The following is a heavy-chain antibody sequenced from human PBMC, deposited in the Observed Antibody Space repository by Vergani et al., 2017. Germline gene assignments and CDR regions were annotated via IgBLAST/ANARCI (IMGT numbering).Heavy chain of an antibody. V-gene: IGHV4-30-4*01. D-gene: IGHD3-22*01. CDR1: GGSISSGDYY. CDR3: ASSFYDSSGYYSFTTDWYFEL. Sequence: QVQLQESGPGLVKPSQTLSLTCTVSGGSISSGDYYWSWIRQPPGKGLEWIGYIYYSGSTYYNPSLKSRVTISVDTSKNQFSLKRSSVTAADTAVYYCASSFYDSSGYYSFTTDWYFELWGRGTLVTVSS. J-gene: IGHJ2*01. CDR2: IYYSGST.